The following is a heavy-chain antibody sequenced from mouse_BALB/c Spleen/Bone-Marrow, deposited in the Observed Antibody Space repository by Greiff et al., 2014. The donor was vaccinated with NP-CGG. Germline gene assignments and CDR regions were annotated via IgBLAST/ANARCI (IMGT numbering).Heavy chain of an antibody. J-gene: IGHJ2*01. CDR1: GYTFTSYN. D-gene: IGHD2-1*01. CDR3: AARVGYYGNYPYFDY. CDR2: IYPGNGDT. Sequence: LQESGAELVKPEASVKMSCKASGYTFTSYNMHWVKQTPGQGLEWIGAIYPGNGDTSYNQKFKGKATLTADKSSSTAYMQLSSLTSEDSAVYYCAARVGYYGNYPYFDYWGQGTTLTVSS. V-gene: IGHV1-12*01.